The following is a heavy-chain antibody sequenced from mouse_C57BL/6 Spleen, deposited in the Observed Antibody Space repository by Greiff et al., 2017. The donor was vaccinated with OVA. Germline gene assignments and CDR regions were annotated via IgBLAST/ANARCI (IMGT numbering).Heavy chain of an antibody. CDR1: GYTFTSYW. J-gene: IGHJ1*03. CDR3: AKYDYDWYFDV. CDR2: INPSSGYT. Sequence: QVQLQQSGAELAKPGASVKLSCKASGYTFTSYWMHWVKQRPGQGLEWIGYINPSSGYTKYNQKFKDKATLTADKSSSTAYMQLSSLTYEDSAVYYCAKYDYDWYFDVWGTGTTVTVSS. D-gene: IGHD2-4*01. V-gene: IGHV1-7*01.